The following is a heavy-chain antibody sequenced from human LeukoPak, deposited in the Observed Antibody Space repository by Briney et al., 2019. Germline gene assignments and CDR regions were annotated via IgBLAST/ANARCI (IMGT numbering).Heavy chain of an antibody. V-gene: IGHV1-18*01. J-gene: IGHJ6*03. Sequence: ASVKVSCKASGYTFTSYGISWVRQAPGQGLEWMGWISAYNGNTNYAQKLQGRVTMTTDTSTSTAYMELRSLRSDDTAVYYCARGIYCSGGSCHYYYYYYMDVWGKGTTVTISS. CDR1: GYTFTSYG. CDR2: ISAYNGNT. D-gene: IGHD2-15*01. CDR3: ARGIYCSGGSCHYYYYYYMDV.